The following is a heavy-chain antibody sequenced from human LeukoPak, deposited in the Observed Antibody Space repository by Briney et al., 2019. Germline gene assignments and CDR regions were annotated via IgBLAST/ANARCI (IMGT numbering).Heavy chain of an antibody. V-gene: IGHV4-61*02. Sequence: SQTLSLTCTVSGGSISSGSYYWSWIRQPAGKGLEWIGRIYTSGSTNYNPSLKSRVTISVDTSKNQFSLKLSSVTAADTAVYYCARAYDFWSPLGCWGQGTLVTVSS. CDR2: IYTSGST. CDR1: GGSISSGSYY. CDR3: ARAYDFWSPLGC. J-gene: IGHJ4*02. D-gene: IGHD3-3*01.